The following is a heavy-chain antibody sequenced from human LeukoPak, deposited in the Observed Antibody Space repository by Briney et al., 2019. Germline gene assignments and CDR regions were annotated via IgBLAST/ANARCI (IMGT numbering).Heavy chain of an antibody. CDR1: GASISSYN. Sequence: SETLSLTCTVSGASISSYNWNWIRQPPGKGLEWIGSIYYSGSTYYNPSLKSRVTISVDMSKNRFSLKLNSVTAADTAVYYCGRQAAAGAGGDYWDQGTLVTVSS. V-gene: IGHV4-59*05. CDR3: GRQAAAGAGGDY. D-gene: IGHD6-13*01. J-gene: IGHJ4*02. CDR2: IYYSGST.